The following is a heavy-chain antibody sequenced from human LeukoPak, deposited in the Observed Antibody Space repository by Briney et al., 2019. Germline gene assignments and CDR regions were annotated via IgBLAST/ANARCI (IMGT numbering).Heavy chain of an antibody. CDR2: IYTSGST. J-gene: IGHJ5*02. CDR3: ARDGFGELLGWFDP. Sequence: SGTLSLTCTVSGGSISSYYWSWIRQPAGKGLERIGRIYTSGSTNYNPSLKSRVTMSVDTSKNQFSLKLSSVTAADTAVYYCARDGFGELLGWFDPWGQGTLVTVSS. D-gene: IGHD3-10*01. V-gene: IGHV4-4*07. CDR1: GGSISSYY.